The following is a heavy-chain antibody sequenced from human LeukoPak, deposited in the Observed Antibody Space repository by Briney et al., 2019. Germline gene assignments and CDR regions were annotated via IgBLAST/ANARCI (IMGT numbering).Heavy chain of an antibody. CDR2: ISSSSSYI. D-gene: IGHD6-19*01. Sequence: GGSLRLSCAASGFTFSSYSMNWVRQAPGKGLEWVSSISSSSSYIYYADSVKGRFTISRDNAKNSLYLQMNSLRAEDTAVYYCAREQWLDAFDIWGQGTMVTVSS. CDR3: AREQWLDAFDI. J-gene: IGHJ3*02. V-gene: IGHV3-21*01. CDR1: GFTFSSYS.